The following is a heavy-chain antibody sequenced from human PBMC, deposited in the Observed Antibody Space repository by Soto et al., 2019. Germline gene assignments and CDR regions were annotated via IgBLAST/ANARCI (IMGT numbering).Heavy chain of an antibody. J-gene: IGHJ4*02. Sequence: GGSLRLSCAASGFTFSSYAMSWVRQAPGKGLEWVSAISGSGGSTYYADSVKGRFTISRDNSKNTLYLQMNSLRAEDTAVYYCAKWPHITGTPGGPPFDYWGQGTLVTVSS. CDR3: AKWPHITGTPGGPPFDY. CDR2: ISGSGGST. CDR1: GFTFSSYA. D-gene: IGHD1-20*01. V-gene: IGHV3-23*01.